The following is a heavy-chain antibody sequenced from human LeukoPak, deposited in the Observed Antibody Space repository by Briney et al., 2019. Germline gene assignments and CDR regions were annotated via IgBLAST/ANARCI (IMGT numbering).Heavy chain of an antibody. CDR1: GFTFSSYW. CDR3: AREYGENGMDV. D-gene: IGHD3-10*01. V-gene: IGHV3-7*03. J-gene: IGHJ6*04. Sequence: GGPLRLSCAASGFTFSSYWMSWVRQAPGKGREWVANIKQDGSEKYNVDSVKGRFSISRDNAKTPLYLQMNSLRAEDTAVYYCAREYGENGMDVWGKGTTVTVSS. CDR2: IKQDGSEK.